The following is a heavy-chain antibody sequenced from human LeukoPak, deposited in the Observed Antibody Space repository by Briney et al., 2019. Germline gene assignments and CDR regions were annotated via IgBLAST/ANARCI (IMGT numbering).Heavy chain of an antibody. CDR2: INHSGST. D-gene: IGHD3-16*01. J-gene: IGHJ6*03. V-gene: IGHV4-34*01. CDR3: ARLAWGSYYYYMDV. CDR1: GGSFSGYY. Sequence: SETLSLTCAVYGGSFSGYYWSWIRQPPGKGLEWIGEINHSGSTNYNPSLKSRVTISVDTSKNQFSLKLSSVTAADTAVYYCARLAWGSYYYYMDVWGKGTTVTVSS.